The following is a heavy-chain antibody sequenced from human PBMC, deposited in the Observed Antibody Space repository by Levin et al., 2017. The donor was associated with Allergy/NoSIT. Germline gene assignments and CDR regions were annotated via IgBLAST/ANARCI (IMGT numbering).Heavy chain of an antibody. V-gene: IGHV2-26*01. D-gene: IGHD3-22*01. J-gene: IGHJ3*02. CDR2: IFSNDEK. Sequence: SGPTLVKPTETLTLTCTVSGFSLSNARMGVSWIRQPPGKALEWLAHIFSNDEKSYSTSLKSRLTISKDTSKSQVVLTMTNMDPVDTATYYCARTTYYYDSSGYYYFDAFDIWGQGTMVTVSS. CDR1: GFSLSNARMG. CDR3: ARTTYYYDSSGYYYFDAFDI.